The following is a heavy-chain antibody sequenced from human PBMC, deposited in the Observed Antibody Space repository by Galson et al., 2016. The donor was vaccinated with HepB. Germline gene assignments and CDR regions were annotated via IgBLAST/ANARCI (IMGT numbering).Heavy chain of an antibody. CDR3: ARYGSWTGFDY. J-gene: IGHJ4*02. Sequence: TLSLTCTVSAGTINTHGYFWSWIRQHPGRGLEWIGYISDSGSAYFNPSLKSQTTISIDTSQNQFSLDLTSVTAADTAVYFCARYGSWTGFDYWGRGTLVTVSS. CDR1: AGTINTHGYF. CDR2: ISDSGSA. D-gene: IGHD3/OR15-3a*01. V-gene: IGHV4-31*01.